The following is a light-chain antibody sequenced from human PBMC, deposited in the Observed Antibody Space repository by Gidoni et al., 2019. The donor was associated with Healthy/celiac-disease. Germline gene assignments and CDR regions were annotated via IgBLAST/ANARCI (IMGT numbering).Light chain of an antibody. CDR3: QQYGSSPYT. CDR1: QSVSSSY. J-gene: IGKJ2*01. CDR2: GAS. V-gene: IGKV3-20*01. Sequence: EIVLTQSPGTLSLSPGERATLSCRASQSVSSSYLAWYQQKPGQAPRLLIYGASSRATGIPDRFSCSGSGTDFTLTISRLEPEDFAVYYCQQYGSSPYTFGQXTKLEIK.